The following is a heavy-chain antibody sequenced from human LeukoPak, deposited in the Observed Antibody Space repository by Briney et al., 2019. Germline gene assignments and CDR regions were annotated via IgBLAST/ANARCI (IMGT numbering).Heavy chain of an antibody. V-gene: IGHV4-34*01. Sequence: PSETLSLTCAVYGGSFSGYYWSWIRQPPGKGLEWIGEINHSGSTNYNPSLKSRVTISVDTSKNQFSLKLSSVTAADTAVYYCARFGSLREPIHDFWGQGPLVTVSS. J-gene: IGHJ4*02. CDR1: GGSFSGYY. D-gene: IGHD3-16*01. CDR3: ARFGSLREPIHDF. CDR2: INHSGST.